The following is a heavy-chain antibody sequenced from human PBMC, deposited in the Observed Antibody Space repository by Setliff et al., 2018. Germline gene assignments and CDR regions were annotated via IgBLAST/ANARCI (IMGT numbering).Heavy chain of an antibody. CDR3: ARSLSSGSYWNPRPFYSDS. D-gene: IGHD3-10*01. V-gene: IGHV4-61*09. CDR2: IDPSGNT. J-gene: IGHJ4*02. Sequence: NPSETLSLTCTVSGGSITSGSNYWSWIRQPAGRGLEWMGHIDPSGNTNYHPSLRSRVTISRDTSKNQFSLKLTSVTAADTAVYFCARSLSSGSYWNPRPFYSDSWGQGILVTVSS. CDR1: GGSITSGSNY.